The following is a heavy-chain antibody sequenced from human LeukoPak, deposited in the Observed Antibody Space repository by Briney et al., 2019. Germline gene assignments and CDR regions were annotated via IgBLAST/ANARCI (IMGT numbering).Heavy chain of an antibody. CDR1: GFTFTTYR. CDR2: IKQDGSEK. D-gene: IGHD4-11*01. CDR3: TRVEETATTAAIIRKYSYYYSYLDV. J-gene: IGHJ6*03. Sequence: PGGSLRLSCAASGFTFTTYRMSWVRQAPGKGLEWVANIKQDGSEKHYADSVKVRFTISRDNAKHSLYLQMSSLRAEDTAVYYCTRVEETATTAAIIRKYSYYYSYLDVWGKGTPVTVSS. V-gene: IGHV3-7*01.